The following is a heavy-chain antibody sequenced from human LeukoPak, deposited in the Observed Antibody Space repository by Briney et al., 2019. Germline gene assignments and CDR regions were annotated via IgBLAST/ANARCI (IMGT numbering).Heavy chain of an antibody. Sequence: GGSLRLSYAASGFTLSNYWMQWVRQAPGKGLVWVSRINSDGSSTSYADSVKGRFTISRDNAKNSLYLQMDSLRAQDTAVYFCVRLLTTGTAVGVDYWGQGTLVTVSS. CDR1: GFTLSNYW. D-gene: IGHD1-1*01. CDR3: VRLLTTGTAVGVDY. V-gene: IGHV3-74*01. CDR2: INSDGSST. J-gene: IGHJ4*02.